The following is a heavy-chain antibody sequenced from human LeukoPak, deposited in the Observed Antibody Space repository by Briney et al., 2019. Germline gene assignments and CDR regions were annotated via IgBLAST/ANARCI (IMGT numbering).Heavy chain of an antibody. CDR3: GRFASRRLETFDS. Sequence: GASVKFSCKASGYTFTGFYMNWVRQAPGQGRGWMACINPNRGNTSTTQNFQGRVTISRNTSISTAYMELSSVRSEETAVYYCGRFASRRLETFDSWGKGPLVTVSS. CDR1: GYTFTGFY. D-gene: IGHD1-1*01. J-gene: IGHJ4*02. CDR2: INPNRGNT. V-gene: IGHV1-8*02.